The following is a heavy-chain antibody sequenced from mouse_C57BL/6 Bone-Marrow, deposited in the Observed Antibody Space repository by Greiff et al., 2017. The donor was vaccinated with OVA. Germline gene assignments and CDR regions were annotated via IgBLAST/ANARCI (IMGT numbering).Heavy chain of an antibody. Sequence: QVQLQQPGTELVKPGASVKLSCKASGYTFTSYWMHWVKQRPGQGLEWIGDINPSNGGTNYNEKFKSKATLTVNKSSSTAYMHLSSLTSEDSAVYYCARADYYGSSYDAMDYWGQGTSVTVSS. CDR2: INPSNGGT. J-gene: IGHJ4*01. V-gene: IGHV1-53*01. CDR1: GYTFTSYW. D-gene: IGHD1-1*01. CDR3: ARADYYGSSYDAMDY.